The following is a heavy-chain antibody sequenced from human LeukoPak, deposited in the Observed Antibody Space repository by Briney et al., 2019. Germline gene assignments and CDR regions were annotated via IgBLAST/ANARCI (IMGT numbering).Heavy chain of an antibody. CDR3: ARELHAARDAYHYGADC. V-gene: IGHV3-30*12. J-gene: IGHJ4*02. D-gene: IGHD5-24*01. Sequence: GGSLRLSCAASGFTFSSYGMHWVRQAPGKGLEWVAIISYSGTDKYYADSVMGRFTVSRDNSKNTLYLQMNSLRAEDTAMYYCARELHAARDAYHYGADCWDQGTLVTVSS. CDR1: GFTFSSYG. CDR2: ISYSGTDK.